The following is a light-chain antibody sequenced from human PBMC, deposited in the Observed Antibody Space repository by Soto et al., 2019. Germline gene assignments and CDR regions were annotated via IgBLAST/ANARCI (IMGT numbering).Light chain of an antibody. CDR1: QDINRW. CDR2: SAS. CDR3: QQAHSFPLT. J-gene: IGKJ3*01. V-gene: IGKV1-12*01. Sequence: DIQMTQSPSFVSASVGDRVTITCRASQDINRWLAWHQQKPGEAPNLLIFSASSLQSGVSSKFSGSGSGTDFTLTITNLQPEDVATYYCQQAHSFPLTFGPGTKVDLK.